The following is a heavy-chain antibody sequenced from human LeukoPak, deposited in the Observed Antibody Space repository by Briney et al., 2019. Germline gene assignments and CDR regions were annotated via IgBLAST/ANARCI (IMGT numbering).Heavy chain of an antibody. D-gene: IGHD6-13*01. CDR2: INPNSGGT. J-gene: IGHJ5*02. Sequence: ASVKVSCKASGYTFTGYYMHWVRQAPGQGLEWMGWINPNSGGTNYAQKFQGRVTMNRDTFTRTAYMELSRLRPDDTAVYYCARESSSSPEAAGIENWFDPWGQGTLVTVSS. V-gene: IGHV1-2*02. CDR1: GYTFTGYY. CDR3: ARESSSSPEAAGIENWFDP.